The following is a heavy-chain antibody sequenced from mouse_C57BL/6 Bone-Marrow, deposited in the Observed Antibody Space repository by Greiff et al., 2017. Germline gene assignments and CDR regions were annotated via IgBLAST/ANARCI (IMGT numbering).Heavy chain of an antibody. CDR1: GYTFTDYY. CDR2: INPYNSGT. J-gene: IGHJ2*01. D-gene: IGHD4-1*01. V-gene: IGHV1-19*01. CDR3: ARYDNRITGTLYYDN. Sequence: VQLQQSGPVLVKPGASVKMSCKASGYTFTDYYMNWVKQSHGKSLEWIGDINPYNSGTSYNQKLKGKATLTVDKSSSTAYMELISLTSEDSAVYYVARYDNRITGTLYYDNWGQGTTLTVS.